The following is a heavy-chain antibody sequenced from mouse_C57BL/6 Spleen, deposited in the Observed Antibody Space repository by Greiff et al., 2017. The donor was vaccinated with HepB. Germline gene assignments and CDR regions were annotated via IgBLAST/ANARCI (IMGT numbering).Heavy chain of an antibody. V-gene: IGHV1-42*01. CDR3: ARLITYYFDY. CDR2: INPSTGGT. Sequence: EVKLMESGPELVKPGASVKISCKASGYSFTGYYMNWVKQSPEKSLEWIGEINPSTGGTTYNQKFKAKATLTVDKSSSTAYMQLKSLTSEDSAVYYCARLITYYFDYWGQGTTLTVSS. CDR1: GYSFTGYY. D-gene: IGHD2-4*01. J-gene: IGHJ2*01.